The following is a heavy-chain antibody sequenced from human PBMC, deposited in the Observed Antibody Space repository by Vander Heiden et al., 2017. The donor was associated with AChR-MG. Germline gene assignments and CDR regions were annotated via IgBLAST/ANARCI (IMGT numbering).Heavy chain of an antibody. CDR3: ARFGCDYGELFDY. D-gene: IGHD4-17*01. CDR1: GYTFIGYY. CDR2: INPNSGAT. Sequence: QVQLVQSGAEVKKPGASVKVSCKASGYTFIGYYLHWVRQAPGQGLEWMGCINPNSGATNYAQKFQGRVTMTRDTSITTVYMDLSRLRSDDTAVYYCARFGCDYGELFDYWGQGTLVTVSS. V-gene: IGHV1-2*02. J-gene: IGHJ4*02.